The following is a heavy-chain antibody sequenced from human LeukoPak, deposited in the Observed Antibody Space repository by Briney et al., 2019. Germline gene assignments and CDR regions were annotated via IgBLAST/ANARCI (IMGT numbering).Heavy chain of an antibody. J-gene: IGHJ4*02. V-gene: IGHV3-21*01. D-gene: IGHD1-26*01. CDR1: GFTFSSYW. Sequence: PGGSLRLSCAASGFTFSSYWMTWVRQAPGKGLEWVSSISSSSSYIYYADSVKGRFTISRDNAKNSLYLQMNSLRAEDTAVYYCARISGSYLDYWGQGTLVTVSS. CDR2: ISSSSSYI. CDR3: ARISGSYLDY.